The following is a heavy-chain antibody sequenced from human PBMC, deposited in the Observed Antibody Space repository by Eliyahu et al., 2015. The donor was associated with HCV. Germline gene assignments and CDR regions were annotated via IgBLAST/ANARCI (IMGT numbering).Heavy chain of an antibody. CDR1: GGSISSYY. V-gene: IGHV4-59*01. Sequence: QVQLQESGPGLVKPSETLSLTCTVSGGSISSYYWSWIRQPPGKGLEWIGYIYYSGSTNYNPSLKSRVTISVDTSKNQFSLKLSSVTAADTAVYYCARHGSYFGGEFDYWGQGTLVTVSS. CDR2: IYYSGST. CDR3: ARHGSYFGGEFDY. J-gene: IGHJ4*02. D-gene: IGHD1-26*01.